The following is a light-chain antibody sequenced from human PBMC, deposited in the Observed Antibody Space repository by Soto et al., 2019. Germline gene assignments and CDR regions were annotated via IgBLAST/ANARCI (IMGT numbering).Light chain of an antibody. Sequence: QSALAQPASVSGSPGQSITISCTGTSSDVGSYNLGSWYRQDPGKAPKLIIYEDNKRPSGVSNRFSGSKSGNTASLTISGRQAEDEADYYCCSYAGDSTWVFGGGTKLTVL. CDR2: EDN. J-gene: IGLJ2*01. CDR1: SSDVGSYNL. CDR3: CSYAGDSTWV. V-gene: IGLV2-23*01.